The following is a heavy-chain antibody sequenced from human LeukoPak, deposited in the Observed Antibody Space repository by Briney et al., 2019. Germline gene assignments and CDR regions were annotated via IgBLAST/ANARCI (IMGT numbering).Heavy chain of an antibody. CDR3: VRGATLQRLNWFDP. CDR1: GGSISSGGYY. D-gene: IGHD6-25*01. CDR2: IYYSGST. J-gene: IGHJ5*02. V-gene: IGHV4-31*03. Sequence: SETLSLTCTVSGGSISSGGYYWTWIRQHPGKGLEWIGNIYYSGSTYHNPSLKSRVTIPVDTSKNQFSLKLSSVTAADTAVYYCVRGATLQRLNWFDPWGQGTLVTVSS.